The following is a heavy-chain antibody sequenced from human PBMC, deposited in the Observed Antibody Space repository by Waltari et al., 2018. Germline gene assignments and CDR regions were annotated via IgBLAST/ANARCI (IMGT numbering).Heavy chain of an antibody. D-gene: IGHD2-15*01. CDR2: VRGDGRT. V-gene: IGHV4-4*02. Sequence: QSQSSAPGLGEPAGALSPTFLATGVSISRYDCWSWVRQSPGKGLEWIGQVRGDGRTNYTPSFASRVFVSLDTSLNQFPLKLLSATAANPSVYYCTRDRSRGLYLDSWGQGTLVTVTP. CDR3: TRDRSRGLYLDS. J-gene: IGHJ4*02. CDR1: GVSISRYDC.